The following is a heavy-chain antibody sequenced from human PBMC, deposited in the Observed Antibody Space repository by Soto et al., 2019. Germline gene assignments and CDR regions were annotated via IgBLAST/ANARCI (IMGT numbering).Heavy chain of an antibody. V-gene: IGHV3-30-3*01. Sequence: QVKLVESGGGVVQPGRSLRLSCAASGFTYSSYAMHWVRQAPGKGLEWVAVISYDGSNKYNADYVKGRFTISRDNSKNTLYLQMNSLRAEDTAVYYCARNKKGAARYWGQGTLVTVSS. CDR1: GFTYSSYA. CDR3: ARNKKGAARY. D-gene: IGHD6-6*01. J-gene: IGHJ4*02. CDR2: ISYDGSNK.